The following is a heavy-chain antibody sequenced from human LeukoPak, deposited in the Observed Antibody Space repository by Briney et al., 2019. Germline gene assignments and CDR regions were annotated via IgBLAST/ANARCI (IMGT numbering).Heavy chain of an antibody. J-gene: IGHJ4*02. CDR1: GGSFSSYY. D-gene: IGHD6-19*01. Sequence: SETLSLTCAVYGGSFSSYYWSWIRQPPGKGLEWIGYIYYSGSTNYNPSLKSRVTISVDTSKNQFSLKLSSVTAADTAVYYCARAGIAVAGTTAFDYWGQGTLVTVSS. CDR2: IYYSGST. V-gene: IGHV4-59*01. CDR3: ARAGIAVAGTTAFDY.